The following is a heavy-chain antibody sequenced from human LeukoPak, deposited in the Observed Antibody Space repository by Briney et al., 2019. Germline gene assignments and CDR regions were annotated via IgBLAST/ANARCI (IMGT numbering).Heavy chain of an antibody. CDR1: GGSISSYY. Sequence: PSETLSLTCTGSGGSISSYYWSWIRQPPGKGLEWIGYIYYSGSTNYNPSLKSRVTISVDTSKSQFSLKLSSVTAADTAVYYCARLGGYGYFDYWGQGTLVTVSS. CDR3: ARLGGYGYFDY. V-gene: IGHV4-59*01. J-gene: IGHJ4*02. CDR2: IYYSGST. D-gene: IGHD5-12*01.